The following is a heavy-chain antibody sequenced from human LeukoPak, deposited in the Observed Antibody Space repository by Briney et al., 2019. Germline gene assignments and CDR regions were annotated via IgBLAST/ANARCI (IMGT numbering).Heavy chain of an antibody. V-gene: IGHV3-23*01. J-gene: IGHJ5*02. CDR1: GFTFSSYT. CDR2: IISSSSRI. CDR3: AKCSGGSCYWFDP. Sequence: GGSLRLSCAASGFTFSSYTMMWVRQAPGKGLEYVSSIISSSSRIFYADSVKGRFTISRDNSKNTLYLQMNSLRAEDTAVYYCAKCSGGSCYWFDPWGQGTLVTVSS. D-gene: IGHD2-15*01.